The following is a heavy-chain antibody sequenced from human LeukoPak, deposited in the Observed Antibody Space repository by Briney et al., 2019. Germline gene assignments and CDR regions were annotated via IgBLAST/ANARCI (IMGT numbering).Heavy chain of an antibody. J-gene: IGHJ4*02. CDR1: GFTFSSYA. V-gene: IGHV3-30-3*01. CDR2: ISYDGSDK. CDR3: ARDRVRDGYNLDY. D-gene: IGHD5-24*01. Sequence: GGSLRLSCAASGFTFSSYAMSWVRQAPGKGLEWVAVISYDGSDKYYADSVKGRFTISRDNSKNTPYLQMNSLRAEDTAVYYCARDRVRDGYNLDYWGQGTLVTVSS.